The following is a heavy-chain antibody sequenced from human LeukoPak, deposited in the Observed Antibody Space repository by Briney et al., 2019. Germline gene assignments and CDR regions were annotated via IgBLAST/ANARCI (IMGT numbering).Heavy chain of an antibody. J-gene: IGHJ6*03. V-gene: IGHV3-11*01. Sequence: PGGSLRLSCAVSGITLSNYGMSWIRQAPGKGLEWVSYISSSGSTIYYADSVKGRFTISRDNAKNSLYLQMNSLRAEDTAVYYCARDPPGVGSSWPDYYYYYMDVWGKGTTVTVSS. CDR1: GITLSNYG. CDR3: ARDPPGVGSSWPDYYYYYMDV. D-gene: IGHD6-6*01. CDR2: ISSSGSTI.